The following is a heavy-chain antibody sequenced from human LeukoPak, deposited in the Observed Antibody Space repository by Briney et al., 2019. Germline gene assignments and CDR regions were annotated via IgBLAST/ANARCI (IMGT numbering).Heavy chain of an antibody. CDR2: ISYSGST. V-gene: IGHV4-61*01. J-gene: IGHJ4*02. Sequence: SETLSLTCTVSGGSVSSGSYYWSWIRQPPGKGLEWIGYISYSGSTNYNPSLKSRVTISVDTSKNQFSLKLSSVTAADTAVYYSARGFDWLLPSYFDYWGQGTLVPVSS. CDR3: ARGFDWLLPSYFDY. CDR1: GGSVSSGSYY. D-gene: IGHD3-9*01.